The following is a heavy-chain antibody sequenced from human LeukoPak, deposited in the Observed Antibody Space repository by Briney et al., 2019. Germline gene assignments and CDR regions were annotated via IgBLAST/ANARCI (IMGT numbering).Heavy chain of an antibody. D-gene: IGHD4-23*01. V-gene: IGHV1-2*02. J-gene: IGHJ5*02. CDR2: INPNSGGT. Sequence: AASVKVSCKASGYTFTGYYMHWVRQAPGQGLKWMGWINPNSGGTNYAQKFQGRVTMTRDTSISTAYMELSRLRSDDTAVYYCARVFYGGNSWFDPWGQGTLVTVST. CDR3: ARVFYGGNSWFDP. CDR1: GYTFTGYY.